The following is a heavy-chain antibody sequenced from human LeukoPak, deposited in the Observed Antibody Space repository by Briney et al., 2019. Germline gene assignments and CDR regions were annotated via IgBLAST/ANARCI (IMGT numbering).Heavy chain of an antibody. D-gene: IGHD3-22*01. CDR1: GYTFTGYY. V-gene: IGHV1-18*04. CDR3: ARGTDYYDSSGTYYYYYMDV. CDR2: ISGYNGNT. Sequence: GASVKVSCKASGYTFTGYYMHWVRQAPRQGLEWLGWISGYNGNTNYAQKFQGRVTMTTDTSTSTAYMELRSLRSDDTAVYYCARGTDYYDSSGTYYYYYMDVWDKGTTVTISS. J-gene: IGHJ6*03.